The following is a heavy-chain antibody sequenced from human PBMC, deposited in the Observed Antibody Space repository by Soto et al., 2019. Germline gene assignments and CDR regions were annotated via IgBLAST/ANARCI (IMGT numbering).Heavy chain of an antibody. CDR3: ARGGYCSGGSCYVYYGMDV. CDR2: INHSGST. J-gene: IGHJ6*02. CDR1: GGPFSGYY. V-gene: IGHV4-34*01. D-gene: IGHD2-15*01. Sequence: QVQLQQGGAGLLKPSETLSLTCAVYGGPFSGYYWSWIRQPPGKGLEWIGEINHSGSTNYNPSLKSRVTISVDTSKNQFSLKLSSVTAADTAVYYCARGGYCSGGSCYVYYGMDVWGQGTTVTVSS.